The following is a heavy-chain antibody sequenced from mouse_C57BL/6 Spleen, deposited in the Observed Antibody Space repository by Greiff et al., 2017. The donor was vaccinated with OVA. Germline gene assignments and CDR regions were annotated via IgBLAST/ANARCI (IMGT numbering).Heavy chain of an antibody. V-gene: IGHV5-12*01. D-gene: IGHD3-3*01. CDR3: SRGGDGYAMDY. Sequence: EVKLMESGGGLVQPGGSLTLSCAASGFTFSDYYMYWVRQTPEKRLEWVAYISNGGGSTYYPATVKGRFTISRDNAKNTLYLQTSRLKSEYTAMYYCSRGGDGYAMDYWGQGTSVTVSS. CDR2: ISNGGGST. J-gene: IGHJ4*01. CDR1: GFTFSDYY.